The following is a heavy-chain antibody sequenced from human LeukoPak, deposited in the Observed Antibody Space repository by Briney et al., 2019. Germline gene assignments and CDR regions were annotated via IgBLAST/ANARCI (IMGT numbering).Heavy chain of an antibody. CDR1: GYTFSVYY. J-gene: IGHJ6*03. Sequence: ASVKVSCKASGYTFSVYYIHWVRQAPGQGLEWMGWMNPNSGGTNYAQKFKGRVTMTRDTSISTAYMELSRLTSDDTAVYYCARDPSQYCYMDVWGKGTTVTVSS. CDR2: MNPNSGGT. V-gene: IGHV1-2*02. D-gene: IGHD2-15*01. CDR3: ARDPSQYCYMDV.